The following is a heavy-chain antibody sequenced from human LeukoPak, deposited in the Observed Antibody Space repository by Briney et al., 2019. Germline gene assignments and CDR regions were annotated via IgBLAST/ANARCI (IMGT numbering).Heavy chain of an antibody. CDR1: GFTFSSYG. J-gene: IGHJ4*02. CDR3: ARQMTYYYDSSGYLFDY. CDR2: IWYDGNNK. Sequence: GGSLSLSCVVSGFTFSSYGMHWVRQAPGKGLEWVAIIWYDGNNKYYADSVKGRFTISRDNSKNTLYLQMNSLRAEDTAVYYRARQMTYYYDSSGYLFDYWGQGTLVTVSS. D-gene: IGHD3-22*01. V-gene: IGHV3-33*01.